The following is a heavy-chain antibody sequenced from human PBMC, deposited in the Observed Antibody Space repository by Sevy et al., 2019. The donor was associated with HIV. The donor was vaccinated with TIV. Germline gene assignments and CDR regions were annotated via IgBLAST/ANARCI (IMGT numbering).Heavy chain of an antibody. J-gene: IGHJ6*02. V-gene: IGHV3-66*01. CDR1: GLSVSDNY. CDR3: ARDRYYDASGYYYYYYGMDV. CDR2: IYSDGRT. D-gene: IGHD3-22*01. Sequence: GGSLRLSCAASGLSVSDNYMNWVRQAPGKGLELVSVIYSDGRTYYADSVKGRFTISRDNSKNTLYLHMNNLRPEDTAVYYCARDRYYDASGYYYYYYGMDVWGQRTTVTDSS.